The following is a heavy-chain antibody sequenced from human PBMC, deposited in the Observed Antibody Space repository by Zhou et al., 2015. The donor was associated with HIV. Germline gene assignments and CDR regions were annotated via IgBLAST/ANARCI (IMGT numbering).Heavy chain of an antibody. Sequence: QVQLVQSGAEVKKPGASVKVSCKASGYTFTSYYMHWVRQAPGQGLEWMGIINPSGGSTSYAQKFQGRVTMTRDTSTSTVYMELSSLRSEDTAVYYCARAGGSYDLKLIAKYWGQGTLVTVSS. CDR1: GYTFTSYY. J-gene: IGHJ4*02. CDR2: INPSGGST. D-gene: IGHD1-26*01. V-gene: IGHV1-46*01. CDR3: ARAGGSYDLKLIAKY.